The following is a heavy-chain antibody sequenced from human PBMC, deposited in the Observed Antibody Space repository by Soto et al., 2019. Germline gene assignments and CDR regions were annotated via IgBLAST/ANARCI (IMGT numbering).Heavy chain of an antibody. V-gene: IGHV3-30*18. CDR1: GFTFRSYA. CDR3: AKDICTYSSGSCYFDY. J-gene: IGHJ4*02. D-gene: IGHD6-19*01. CDR2: ISRDGTNK. Sequence: PGGSLRLSCAASGFTFRSYAIHWVRQAPGKGLEWVAVISRDGTNKYYVDSVKGRFTISRDNSKNTLYLQMNSLRAEDTAIYYCAKDICTYSSGSCYFDYWGQGTLVTVSS.